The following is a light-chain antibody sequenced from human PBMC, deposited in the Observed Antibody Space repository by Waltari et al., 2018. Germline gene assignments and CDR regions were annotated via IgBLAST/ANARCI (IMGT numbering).Light chain of an antibody. CDR2: DAS. CDR3: HQRSLWPWT. J-gene: IGKJ1*01. V-gene: IGKV3-11*01. Sequence: IVLTQSPATLSLSPGERATLPRRASQTVSTYLAWFQQKPGQAPRLLIYDASNRAPGIPARFSGSGSGTDFSLTISSLEPEDFAVYYCHQRSLWPWTFGQGTKVAIK. CDR1: QTVSTY.